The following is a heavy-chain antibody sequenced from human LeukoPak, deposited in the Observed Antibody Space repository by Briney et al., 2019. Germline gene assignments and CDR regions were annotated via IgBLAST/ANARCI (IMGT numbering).Heavy chain of an antibody. Sequence: PSETLSLTCTVSGGSISSSSYYWGWIRQPPGKGLEWIGSIYYSGSTYYNPSLKSRVTISVDTSKNQFSLKLSSVTAADTAVYYCARLGSSGYSYGLIDYWGQGTLVTVSS. CDR3: ARLGSSGYSYGLIDY. J-gene: IGHJ4*02. D-gene: IGHD5-18*01. CDR1: GGSISSSSYY. V-gene: IGHV4-39*01. CDR2: IYYSGST.